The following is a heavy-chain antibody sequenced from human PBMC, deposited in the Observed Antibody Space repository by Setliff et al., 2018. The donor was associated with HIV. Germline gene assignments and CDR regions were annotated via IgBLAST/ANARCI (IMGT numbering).Heavy chain of an antibody. J-gene: IGHJ4*02. CDR1: GFTFNNYA. V-gene: IGHV3-23*01. Sequence: PGGSLRLSCAASGFTFNNYAMSWVRQAPGKGLEWVSDISGSGGRTYYADSVKGRFTISRDSSKNTLYLQMNSLRVEDTAVYYCATDCAVVGGTGSLDSWGQGTLVTVS. CDR3: ATDCAVVGGTGSLDS. D-gene: IGHD1-26*01. CDR2: ISGSGGRT.